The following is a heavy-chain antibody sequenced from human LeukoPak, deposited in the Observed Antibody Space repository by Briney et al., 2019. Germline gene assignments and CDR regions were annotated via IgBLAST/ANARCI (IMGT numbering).Heavy chain of an antibody. D-gene: IGHD5-18*01. Sequence: GGSLRLSCAASGFTFSSYGMPWVRQDPGKGLEWLGVISFDGKNIEYPDSVQGRFTISRDISKNTLYLQMNRLRAEDTAVYYCARDRVQIWSYVGTFDFWGQGALVTVSS. CDR3: ARDRVQIWSYVGTFDF. V-gene: IGHV3-30*03. CDR1: GFTFSSYG. J-gene: IGHJ4*02. CDR2: ISFDGKNI.